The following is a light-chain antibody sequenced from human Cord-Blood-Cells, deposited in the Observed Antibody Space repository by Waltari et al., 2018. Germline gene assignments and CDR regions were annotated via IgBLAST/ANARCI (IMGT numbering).Light chain of an antibody. Sequence: SALTQPASVSGSPGQSITIPCTGTSSDVGSYNLVPWYQQHPGKAPKLMIYEGSKRPSVVSNRFSGSKSGNTASLTISGLQAEDEADYYCCSYAGSSTYVFGTGTKVTVL. CDR3: CSYAGSSTYV. CDR1: SSDVGSYNL. V-gene: IGLV2-23*01. J-gene: IGLJ1*01. CDR2: EGS.